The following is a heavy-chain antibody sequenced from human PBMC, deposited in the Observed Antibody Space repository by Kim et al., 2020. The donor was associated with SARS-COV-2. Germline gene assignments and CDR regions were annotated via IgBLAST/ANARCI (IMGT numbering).Heavy chain of an antibody. CDR1: GFTFNSYA. CDR3: AKDLLRGYSGYDLINPRYFDY. V-gene: IGHV3-23*01. D-gene: IGHD5-12*01. Sequence: GGSLRLSCAASGFTFNSYAMSWVRQAPGKGLEWVSVISGGGSSTYYADSVRGRFTISRDNSENTLYLQMNSLRAEDTAVYYCAKDLLRGYSGYDLINPRYFDYWGQGTLVTVSS. J-gene: IGHJ4*02. CDR2: ISGGGSST.